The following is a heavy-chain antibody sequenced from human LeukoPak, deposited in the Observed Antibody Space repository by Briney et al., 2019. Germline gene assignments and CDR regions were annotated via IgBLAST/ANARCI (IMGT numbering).Heavy chain of an antibody. CDR3: ARENIDSPDAFDI. J-gene: IGHJ3*02. CDR1: GYTFTGYY. Sequence: ASVNVSCKASGYTFTGYYMHWVRQAPGQGLEWMGIINPSGGSTSYAQKFQGRVTMTRDTSTSTVYMELSSLRSEDTAVYYCARENIDSPDAFDIRGQGTMVTVSS. V-gene: IGHV1-46*01. D-gene: IGHD3-22*01. CDR2: INPSGGST.